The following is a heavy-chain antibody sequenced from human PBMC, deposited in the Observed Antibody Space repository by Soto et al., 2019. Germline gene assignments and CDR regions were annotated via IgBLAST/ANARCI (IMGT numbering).Heavy chain of an antibody. V-gene: IGHV3-33*01. CDR2: IWYDGSNK. CDR3: ARDPGWAVDY. D-gene: IGHD6-19*01. J-gene: IGHJ4*02. Sequence: QVQLVESGGGVVQPGRSLRLSCSASGFTFSSYGMHWVRQAPGKGLEWVAVIWYDGSNKYYADSVKGRFTISRDNSKNTLYRQMNSLRAEDTAVYYCARDPGWAVDYWGQGTLVTVSS. CDR1: GFTFSSYG.